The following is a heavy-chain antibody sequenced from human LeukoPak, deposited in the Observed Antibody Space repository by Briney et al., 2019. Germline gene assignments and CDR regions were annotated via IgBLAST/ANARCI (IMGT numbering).Heavy chain of an antibody. J-gene: IGHJ4*02. CDR2: IIPIFGTA. Sequence: ASVKVSCKASGGTFSSYAISWVRQAPGQGLEWMGGIIPIFGTANYAQKFQGRVTITTDESTSTADMELSSLRSEDTAVYYCASGGPFGVGGFDYWGQGTLVTVSS. CDR3: ASGGPFGVGGFDY. D-gene: IGHD3-3*01. V-gene: IGHV1-69*05. CDR1: GGTFSSYA.